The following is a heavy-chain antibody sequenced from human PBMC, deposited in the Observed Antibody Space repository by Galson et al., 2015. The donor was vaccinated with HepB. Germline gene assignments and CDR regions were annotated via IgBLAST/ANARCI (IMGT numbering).Heavy chain of an antibody. Sequence: TCAVYGGSFSGYYWSWIRQPPGKGLEWIGEINHSGSTNYNPSLKSRVTISVDTSKNQFSLKLSSVTAADTAVYYCARAIYGSGSYYLYYYYGMDVWGQGTTVTVSS. J-gene: IGHJ6*02. CDR1: GGSFSGYY. D-gene: IGHD3-10*01. CDR2: INHSGST. CDR3: ARAIYGSGSYYLYYYYGMDV. V-gene: IGHV4-34*01.